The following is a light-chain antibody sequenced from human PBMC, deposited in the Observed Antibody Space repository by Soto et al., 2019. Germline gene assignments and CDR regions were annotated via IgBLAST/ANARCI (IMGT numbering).Light chain of an antibody. J-gene: IGKJ2*01. CDR2: WAS. CDR1: QSILYSSTNKNH. V-gene: IGKV4-1*01. Sequence: DIVMTQSPDSLAVSLGERATINCKSSQSILYSSTNKNHLAWYQQKPGQPPKLLFYWASTRESGVPDRFSASGSGPDFTLTISSLQAEDVAVYYCQQYYDIPYTFGQGSKLEIK. CDR3: QQYYDIPYT.